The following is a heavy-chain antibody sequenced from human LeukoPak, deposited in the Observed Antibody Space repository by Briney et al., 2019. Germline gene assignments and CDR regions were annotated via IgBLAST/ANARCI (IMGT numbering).Heavy chain of an antibody. CDR1: GFTFSSYA. CDR3: AKVNDFWSGYYDY. CDR2: ISGSGGST. J-gene: IGHJ4*02. V-gene: IGHV3-23*01. D-gene: IGHD3-3*01. Sequence: RGSLRLSCAASGFTFSSYAMSWVRQAPGKGLEWVSAISGSGGSTYYADSVKGRFTISRDNSKNTLYLQMNSLRAEDTAVYYCAKVNDFWSGYYDYWGQGTLVTVSS.